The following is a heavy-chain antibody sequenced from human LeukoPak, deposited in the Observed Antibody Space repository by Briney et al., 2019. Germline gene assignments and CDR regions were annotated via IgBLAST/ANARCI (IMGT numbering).Heavy chain of an antibody. Sequence: ASVKVSSKASGYTFTGYYIHWVRQAPGQRLEWMGWINPNSGGTNYAQKFQGSVTRTRDTSISTAYMELSRLRSDDTAVYYCARLARPDTSGYYHFDYWGQGTLVTVSS. CDR2: INPNSGGT. J-gene: IGHJ4*02. D-gene: IGHD3-22*01. CDR1: GYTFTGYY. CDR3: ARLARPDTSGYYHFDY. V-gene: IGHV1-2*02.